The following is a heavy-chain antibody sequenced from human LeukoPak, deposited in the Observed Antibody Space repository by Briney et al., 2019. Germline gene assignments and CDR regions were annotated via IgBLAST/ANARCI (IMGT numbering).Heavy chain of an antibody. CDR1: GGSISIGRYY. CDR2: LYTNDNT. D-gene: IGHD2-21*02. Sequence: PSETLSLTCTVSGGSISIGRYYWTWIRLPAGKGLEWIGRLYTNDNTNYNPSLESRVSISVDTSTSQFYLQLTSVTAADTAVYFCARGVVTDDYYMYVWGKGTTVIVSS. V-gene: IGHV4-61*02. CDR3: ARGVVTDDYYMYV. J-gene: IGHJ6*03.